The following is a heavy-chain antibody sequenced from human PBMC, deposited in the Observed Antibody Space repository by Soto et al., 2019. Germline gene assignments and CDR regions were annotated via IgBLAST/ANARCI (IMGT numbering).Heavy chain of an antibody. CDR1: GYTFTSYA. Sequence: ASVKVSCKASGYTFTSYAMHWVRQAPGQGLEWMGWISAYNGNTNYAQKLQGRVTMTTDTSTSTAYMELRSLRSDDTAVYYCARDLETVGGFRFDPWGQGTLVTVSS. D-gene: IGHD1-1*01. J-gene: IGHJ5*02. CDR2: ISAYNGNT. V-gene: IGHV1-18*01. CDR3: ARDLETVGGFRFDP.